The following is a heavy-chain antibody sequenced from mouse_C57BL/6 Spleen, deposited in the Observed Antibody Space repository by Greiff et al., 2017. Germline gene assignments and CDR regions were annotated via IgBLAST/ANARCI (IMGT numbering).Heavy chain of an antibody. Sequence: EVQLQQSGPELVKPGASVKISCKASGYSFTDYNMNWVKQSNGKSLEWIGVINPNYGTTSYNQKFKGKATLTVDQSSSTAYMQLNSLTSEDSAVYYCTITTVVAPNAMDYWGQGTSVTVSA. J-gene: IGHJ4*01. CDR2: INPNYGTT. V-gene: IGHV1-39*01. D-gene: IGHD1-1*01. CDR3: TITTVVAPNAMDY. CDR1: GYSFTDYN.